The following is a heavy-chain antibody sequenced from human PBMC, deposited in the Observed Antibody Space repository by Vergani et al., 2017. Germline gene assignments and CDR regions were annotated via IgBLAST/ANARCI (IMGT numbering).Heavy chain of an antibody. J-gene: IGHJ3*02. V-gene: IGHV1-69*06. D-gene: IGHD1-1*01. CDR3: AREFGTTGTGAFAI. CDR2: IIPIFGTA. Sequence: QVQLVQSGAEVKKPGSSVKVSCKAFGGTFRNYAVMWVRQAPGQGLEWMGGIIPIFGTANYAQKFQGRVTMTADKATSTAYMELSSLRSEDTAVYYCAREFGTTGTGAFAIWGQGTMVIVSS. CDR1: GGTFRNYA.